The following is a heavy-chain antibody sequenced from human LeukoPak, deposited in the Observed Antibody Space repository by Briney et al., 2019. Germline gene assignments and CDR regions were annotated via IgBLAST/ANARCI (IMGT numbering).Heavy chain of an antibody. CDR1: GGSISSYY. D-gene: IGHD6-25*01. V-gene: IGHV4-59*01. CDR3: ARQSALFDY. J-gene: IGHJ4*02. Sequence: KPSETLSPTCTGSGGSISSYYWGWNRHPPRQGLEWIGYMYYSGSTNYNPSLKSRVTISVDTSKNQFSLKLSSVTAADTAMYYCARQSALFDYWGQGILVTVSS. CDR2: MYYSGST.